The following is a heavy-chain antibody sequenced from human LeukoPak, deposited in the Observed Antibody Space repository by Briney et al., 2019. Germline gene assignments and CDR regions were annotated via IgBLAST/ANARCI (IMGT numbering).Heavy chain of an antibody. Sequence: ASVKVSCKASGYTFIGYYIHWVRQAPGQGLEWMGWINPNSGVTNYGQKFQGRVTMTRDTSISTAYMDLSRLRSDDTAVYFCAITYTSGSGDAFDIWGQGTMVAVSS. CDR1: GYTFIGYY. V-gene: IGHV1-2*02. J-gene: IGHJ3*02. CDR2: INPNSGVT. D-gene: IGHD6-19*01. CDR3: AITYTSGSGDAFDI.